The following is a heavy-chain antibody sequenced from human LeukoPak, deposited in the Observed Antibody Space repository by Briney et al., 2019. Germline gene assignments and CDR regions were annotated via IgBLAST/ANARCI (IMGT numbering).Heavy chain of an antibody. CDR3: ATVSGFESSGYLRYYYYYYGMDV. CDR1: GYTLTELS. Sequence: ASVKVSCKVSGYTLTELSMHWVRQAPGKGLEWMGGFDPEDGETIYARKFQGRVTMTEDTSTDTAYMELSSLRSEDTAVYYCATVSGFESSGYLRYYYYYYGMDVWGQGTTVTVSS. J-gene: IGHJ6*02. D-gene: IGHD3-22*01. CDR2: FDPEDGET. V-gene: IGHV1-24*01.